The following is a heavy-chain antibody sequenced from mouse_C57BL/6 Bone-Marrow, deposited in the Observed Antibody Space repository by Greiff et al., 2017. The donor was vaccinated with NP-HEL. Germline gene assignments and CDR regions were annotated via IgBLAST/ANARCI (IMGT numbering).Heavy chain of an antibody. J-gene: IGHJ2*01. CDR2: IWGGGST. CDR3: AKVLYYSNYSYYFDY. D-gene: IGHD2-5*01. CDR1: GFSLTSYG. Sequence: VQLQQSGPGLVAPSQSLSITCTVSGFSLTSYGVDWVRQPPGKGLEWLGVIWGGGSTNYNSALMSRLSISKDNSKSQVFLKMNSLQTDDTAMYYGAKVLYYSNYSYYFDYWGQGTTLTVSS. V-gene: IGHV2-9*01.